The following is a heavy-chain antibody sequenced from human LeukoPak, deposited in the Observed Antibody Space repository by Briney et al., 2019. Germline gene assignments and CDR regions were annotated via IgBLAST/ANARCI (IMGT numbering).Heavy chain of an antibody. CDR2: ISSSSSTK. Sequence: PGGSLRLSCAASGFTFSSYSMYWVRQAPGKGLEWVSYISSSSSTKHYADSVKGRFTISRDNAKNSLYLQMNSLRAEDTAVYYCARVTTVVNFDYWGQGTLVTVSS. V-gene: IGHV3-48*01. D-gene: IGHD4-11*01. J-gene: IGHJ4*02. CDR3: ARVTTVVNFDY. CDR1: GFTFSSYS.